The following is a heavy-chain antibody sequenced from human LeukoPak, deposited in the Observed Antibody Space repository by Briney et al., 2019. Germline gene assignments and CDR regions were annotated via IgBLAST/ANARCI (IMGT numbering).Heavy chain of an antibody. CDR3: ARRNGGMGGYFD. CDR2: LSDSGGGT. CDR1: GFTFNTYA. D-gene: IGHD2-15*01. J-gene: IGHJ4*02. Sequence: GGSLRLSCAASGFTFNTYAMTWVRQAPGKGLEWVSSLSDSGGGTYYADSVKGRFTISRDNSKNTLYLQMNTLRAEDTAVYYCARRNGGMGGYFDWGQGTLVTVSS. V-gene: IGHV3-23*01.